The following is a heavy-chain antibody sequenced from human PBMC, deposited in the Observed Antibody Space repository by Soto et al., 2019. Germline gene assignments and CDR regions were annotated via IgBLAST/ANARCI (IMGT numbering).Heavy chain of an antibody. CDR2: ISSNGGST. CDR1: GFTFSSYA. Sequence: GGSLRLSCSASGFTFSSYAMHWVRQAPGKGLEYVSAISSNGGSTYYADSVKGRFTISRDNSKNTLYLQMSSLRAEDTAVYYCVKEEGSYCSGGSCYFDYWGQGTLVTVSS. J-gene: IGHJ4*02. V-gene: IGHV3-64D*08. CDR3: VKEEGSYCSGGSCYFDY. D-gene: IGHD2-15*01.